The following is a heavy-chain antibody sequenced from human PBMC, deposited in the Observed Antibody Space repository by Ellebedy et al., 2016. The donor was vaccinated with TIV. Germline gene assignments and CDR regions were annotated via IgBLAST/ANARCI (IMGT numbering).Heavy chain of an antibody. Sequence: GGSLRLSXAASGFTFSSYPMTWVRQAPGKGLEWIAYITGTSNTIYYADSVKGRFTISRDYAKNSLYLQMNSLTDEDTAVYYCARVHDGISGGDYWGQGTLVTVSS. CDR2: ITGTSNTI. D-gene: IGHD4-23*01. CDR3: ARVHDGISGGDY. V-gene: IGHV3-48*02. CDR1: GFTFSSYP. J-gene: IGHJ4*02.